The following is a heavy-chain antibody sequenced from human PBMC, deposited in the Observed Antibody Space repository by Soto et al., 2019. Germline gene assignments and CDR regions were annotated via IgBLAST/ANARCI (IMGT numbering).Heavy chain of an antibody. D-gene: IGHD1-26*01. CDR1: GGTFSSYT. CDR3: TLTDTKPVDY. J-gene: IGHJ4*02. Sequence: QVQLVQSGAEVKKPGSSVKVSCKASGGTFSSYTISWVRQAPGQGLEWMGRIIPILGIANYAQKFQGRVTTTADISTSTAYMELSSLRTQVAAVFYATLTDTKPVDYWGQGTLVTVSS. V-gene: IGHV1-69*02. CDR2: IIPILGIA.